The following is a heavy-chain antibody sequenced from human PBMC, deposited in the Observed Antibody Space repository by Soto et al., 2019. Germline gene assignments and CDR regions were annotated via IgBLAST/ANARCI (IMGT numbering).Heavy chain of an antibody. J-gene: IGHJ3*02. Sequence: QSGGSLRLSCAASGFTFSSYWMHWVRQAPGKGLVWVSRINSDGSSTSYADSVKGRFTISRDNAKNTLYLQMNSLRAEDTAVYYCAGDSSITMIVVPLAFDIWGQGTTVTDSS. CDR2: INSDGSST. D-gene: IGHD3-22*01. V-gene: IGHV3-74*01. CDR3: AGDSSITMIVVPLAFDI. CDR1: GFTFSSYW.